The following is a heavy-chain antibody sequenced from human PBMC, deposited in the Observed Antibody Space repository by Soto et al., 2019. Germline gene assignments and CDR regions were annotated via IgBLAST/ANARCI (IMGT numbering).Heavy chain of an antibody. CDR1: GGSISSGDYY. Sequence: QVQLQESGPGLVKPSQTLSLTCTVSGGSISSGDYYWSWIRQPPGNGLEWIGYIDYSGSTYYNPYRKSRVTISVDTYKNQCSLKLSSVTAADTAVYYCAGDKDGMDVWGQGPTVTVSS. CDR2: IDYSGST. V-gene: IGHV4-30-4*01. CDR3: AGDKDGMDV. J-gene: IGHJ6*02.